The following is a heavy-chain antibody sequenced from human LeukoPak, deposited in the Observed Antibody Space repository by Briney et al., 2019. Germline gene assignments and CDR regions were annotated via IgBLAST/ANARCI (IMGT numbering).Heavy chain of an antibody. CDR2: IYYSGST. J-gene: IGHJ4*02. CDR1: GGSITSSIYF. D-gene: IGHD4-23*01. CDR3: ARRDDHGGYIDY. Sequence: SETLSLTCTVSGGSITSSIYFWGWIRQPPGKGLEWFGSIYYSGSTYYNPSLKSRVTISVDTSKNQFSLKLTSVTAADTALYYCARRDDHGGYIDYWGQGTLVTVSS. V-gene: IGHV4-39*01.